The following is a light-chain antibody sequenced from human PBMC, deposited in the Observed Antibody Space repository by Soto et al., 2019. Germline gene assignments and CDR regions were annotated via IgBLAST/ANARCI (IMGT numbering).Light chain of an antibody. Sequence: EIVLTQSPGTLSLSPGERATLSCRASQSVTRTYLAWYQQTPGQAPRLLIYGAANRATGVPDRFSGSGSGKDFTLTISGLEPEDFAVYYCHQYDRSPFTFGKGTRLEIK. CDR2: GAA. V-gene: IGKV3-20*01. CDR1: QSVTRTY. J-gene: IGKJ5*01. CDR3: HQYDRSPFT.